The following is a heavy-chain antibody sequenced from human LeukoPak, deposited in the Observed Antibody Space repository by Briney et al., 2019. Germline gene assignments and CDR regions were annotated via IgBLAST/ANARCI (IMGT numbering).Heavy chain of an antibody. J-gene: IGHJ4*02. V-gene: IGHV4-39*01. CDR1: GGSVSSTTYY. CDR3: ARYVVYGSGKYYFDY. CDR2: INYSGST. D-gene: IGHD3-10*01. Sequence: PSETLSVTCTVSGGSVSSTTYYWSWIRQPPGKGLEWIASINYSGSTYYNPSLKSRVTISVDTSENQFSLKLSSVTAADTAVYYCARYVVYGSGKYYFDYWGQGTLVTVSS.